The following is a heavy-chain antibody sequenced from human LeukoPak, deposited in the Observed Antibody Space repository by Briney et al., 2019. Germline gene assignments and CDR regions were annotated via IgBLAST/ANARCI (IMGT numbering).Heavy chain of an antibody. CDR1: GYXFTGYY. Sequence: ASVKVSCKASGYXFTGYYIHWVRQAPGQGLEWMGWISGYNGDTNYAQRFQGRVTMTTDSSTSTGYMELKNLRSDDTATFNCVRAPADPLRPFGMNVWGQGTTVIVSS. D-gene: IGHD3-16*01. CDR2: ISGYNGDT. J-gene: IGHJ6*02. V-gene: IGHV1-18*04. CDR3: VRAPADPLRPFGMNV.